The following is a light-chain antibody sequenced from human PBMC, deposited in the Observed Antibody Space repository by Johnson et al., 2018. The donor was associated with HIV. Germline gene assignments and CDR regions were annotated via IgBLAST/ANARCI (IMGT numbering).Light chain of an antibody. V-gene: IGLV1-51*02. CDR1: SSNIGNNY. J-gene: IGLJ1*01. Sequence: QSVLTQSPSVSAAPGQKVTISCSGNSSNIGNNYVSWYRQLPGTAPKLLIYENTKRHSGIPDRFSGSKSGTSATLGIHGRHHGDEADYYCGTWDKSLRAGGVLGTGTKVTVL. CDR2: ENT. CDR3: GTWDKSLRAGGV.